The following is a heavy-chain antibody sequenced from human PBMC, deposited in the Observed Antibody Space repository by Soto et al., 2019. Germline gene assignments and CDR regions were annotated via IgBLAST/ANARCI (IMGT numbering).Heavy chain of an antibody. V-gene: IGHV4-61*08. J-gene: IGHJ5*02. CDR1: GGSVSSGDYY. D-gene: IGHD5-18*01. Sequence: SETLSLTCTVSGGSVSSGDYYWSWIRQPPGKGLEWIGYIYYSGSTNYNPSLKSRVSISLDTSKSQFSLRLTSVTAADTAVYYCARIPVDTYMINWFDPWGQGTLVTV. CDR3: ARIPVDTYMINWFDP. CDR2: IYYSGST.